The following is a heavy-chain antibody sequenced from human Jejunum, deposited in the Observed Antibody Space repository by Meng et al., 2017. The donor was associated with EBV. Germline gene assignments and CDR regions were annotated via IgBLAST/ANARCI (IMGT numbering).Heavy chain of an antibody. CDR1: GYTFTSND. Sequence: QVQLVQSWAEVKKPGASVKVSCKASGYTFTSNDINWVRQATGQGLEWIGWMNPSSDDTGFAQKFQGRVTVTRDNSINTAYMELSSLTSDDTAVYYCARAVGAAGSMVNFDYWGQGTLVTVSS. D-gene: IGHD6-13*01. CDR2: MNPSSDDT. J-gene: IGHJ4*02. CDR3: ARAVGAAGSMVNFDY. V-gene: IGHV1-8*01.